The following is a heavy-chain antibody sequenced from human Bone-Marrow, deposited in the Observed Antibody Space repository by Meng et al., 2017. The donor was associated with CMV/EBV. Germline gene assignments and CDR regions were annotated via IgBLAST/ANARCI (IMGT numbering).Heavy chain of an antibody. CDR3: ASQYLSDYDILTGFPASLTN. D-gene: IGHD3-9*01. V-gene: IGHV4-34*01. J-gene: IGHJ4*02. CDR2: INDSGTS. Sequence: SETLSLTCAVYGGTFSNYFWSWIRQSPGKGLEWIGEINDSGTSNYLPSLKSRVTISVDTSKNQFSLRMNSLIAADTAVYYCASQYLSDYDILTGFPASLTNWGQGTLVTVSS. CDR1: GGTFSNYF.